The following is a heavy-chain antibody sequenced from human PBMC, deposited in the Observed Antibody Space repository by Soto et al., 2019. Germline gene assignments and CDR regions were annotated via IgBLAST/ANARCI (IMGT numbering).Heavy chain of an antibody. J-gene: IGHJ6*02. CDR2: ISYDGSNK. CDR3: ARDRVTVRGVFFYGMDV. CDR1: GFTFSSYA. D-gene: IGHD3-10*01. V-gene: IGHV3-30-3*01. Sequence: GGSLRLSCAASGFTFSSYAMHWVRQAPGKGLEWVAVISYDGSNKYYADSVKGRFTISRDNSKNTLYLQMNSLRAEDTAVYYCARDRVTVRGVFFYGMDVWGQGTTVTVSS.